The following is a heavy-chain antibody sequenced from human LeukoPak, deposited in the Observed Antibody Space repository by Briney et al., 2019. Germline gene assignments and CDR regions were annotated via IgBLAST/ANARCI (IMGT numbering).Heavy chain of an antibody. Sequence: SETLSLTCAVYAESFSGYYWSWIRQPPGKGLEWIGEINHSGTTNYNPSLKSRVTISLDTSNNEFSLRLSSVTAADTATYYCARQYSSGFLDYWGQGALVTVSS. CDR2: INHSGTT. V-gene: IGHV4-34*01. CDR1: AESFSGYY. D-gene: IGHD6-19*01. CDR3: ARQYSSGFLDY. J-gene: IGHJ4*02.